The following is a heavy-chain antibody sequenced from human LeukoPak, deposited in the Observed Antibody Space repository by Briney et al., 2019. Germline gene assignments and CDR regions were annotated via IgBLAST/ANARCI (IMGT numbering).Heavy chain of an antibody. CDR1: GFTFSNAW. CDR3: AKQERTGKGTET. J-gene: IGHJ5*02. CDR2: ISGSGGST. D-gene: IGHD7-27*01. V-gene: IGHV3-23*01. Sequence: GGSLRLSCAASGFTFSNAWMSWVRQAPGKGLEWVSAISGSGGSTYYADSVKGRFAISRDNSKNTLYLQMNSLRAEDTAVYYCAKQERTGKGTETWGQGTLVTVSS.